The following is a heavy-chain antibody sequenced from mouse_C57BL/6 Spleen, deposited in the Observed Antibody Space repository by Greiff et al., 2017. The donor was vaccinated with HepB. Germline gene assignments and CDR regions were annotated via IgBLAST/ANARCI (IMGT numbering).Heavy chain of an antibody. Sequence: VQLQQPGAELVKPGASVKLSCKASGYTFTSYWMHWVKQRPGRGLEWIGRIDPNSGGTKYNEKFKSKATLTVDKPSSTAYMQLSSLTSEDSAVYYGAKERENPLPYYFDYWGQGTTLTVSS. D-gene: IGHD2-1*01. CDR1: GYTFTSYW. CDR3: AKERENPLPYYFDY. V-gene: IGHV1-72*01. J-gene: IGHJ2*01. CDR2: IDPNSGGT.